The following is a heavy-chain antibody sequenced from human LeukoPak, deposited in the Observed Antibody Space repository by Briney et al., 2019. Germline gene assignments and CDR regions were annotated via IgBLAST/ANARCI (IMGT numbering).Heavy chain of an antibody. V-gene: IGHV3-33*06. CDR3: AKDAQRGFDYSNSLEY. D-gene: IGHD4-11*01. Sequence: GKSLRLSCAASKFTISHDSMHWIRKPQRKGLQRVAIIWTDGSNQYYDDSFNGRFTISRDNFNNMVYLQMNSLRADDTGVYYCAKDAQRGFDYSNSLEYWGQGALVTVSS. J-gene: IGHJ4*02. CDR2: IWTDGSNQ. CDR1: KFTISHDS.